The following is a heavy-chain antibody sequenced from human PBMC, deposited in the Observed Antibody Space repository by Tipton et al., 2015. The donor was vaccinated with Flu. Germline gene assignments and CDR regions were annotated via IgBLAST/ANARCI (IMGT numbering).Heavy chain of an antibody. CDR2: IYYSEST. J-gene: IGHJ4*02. D-gene: IGHD4-17*01. V-gene: IGHV4-59*01. CDR1: GGSISSYY. Sequence: TLSLTCTVSGGSISSYYWSWIRQPPGKGLEWIGYIYYSESTNYNPSLKSRVTISVDTSKNQFSLKLSSVTAADTAVYYCAMGDGDSDYWGQGTLVTVSS. CDR3: AMGDGDSDY.